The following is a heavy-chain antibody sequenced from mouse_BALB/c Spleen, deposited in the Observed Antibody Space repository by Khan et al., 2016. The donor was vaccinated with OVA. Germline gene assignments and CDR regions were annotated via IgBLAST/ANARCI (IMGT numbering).Heavy chain of an antibody. J-gene: IGHJ1*01. CDR2: IYPGIGDT. CDR3: ARTGGTYDGYFGYFDV. V-gene: IGHV1-87*01. CDR1: GYTFTSYW. D-gene: IGHD2-3*01. Sequence: VQLQQSGAELARPGASVKLSCRASGYTFTSYWMQWVKQRPGQGLEWIGAIYPGIGDTRYTQKFRGKATLTADKSSTTAYMKLSSLASEDSAVYYCARTGGTYDGYFGYFDVWGAGTTVTVSS.